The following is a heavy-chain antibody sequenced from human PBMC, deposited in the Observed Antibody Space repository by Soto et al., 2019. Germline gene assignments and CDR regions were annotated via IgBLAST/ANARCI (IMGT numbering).Heavy chain of an antibody. V-gene: IGHV3-30*02. CDR2: MSYDGSDT. D-gene: IGHD3-10*02. Sequence: GGSLRLSCVGSGFIFSNNGMHWVRQTPGKGLEWVAFMSYDGSDTFYADPVKGRFTISRDNSKNTLFLHTSNLRAEDTAMYYCTIVRVADSALDHWGQGTLVTVSS. CDR1: GFIFSNNG. J-gene: IGHJ4*02. CDR3: TIVRVADSALDH.